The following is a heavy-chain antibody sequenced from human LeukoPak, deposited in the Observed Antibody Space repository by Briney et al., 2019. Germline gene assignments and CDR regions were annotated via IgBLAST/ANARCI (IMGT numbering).Heavy chain of an antibody. J-gene: IGHJ3*01. Sequence: GGSLRLSCAASGFTFRTYALSWVRQAPGRGLEWVSAIADSGDTTHYSDSVKGRFTISSDNSQNMLYPQMNSLRAEDTAVYYCARDLTAVGAGGFDLWGQGTMVTVSS. D-gene: IGHD5-18*01. CDR3: ARDLTAVGAGGFDL. CDR1: GFTFRTYA. V-gene: IGHV3-23*01. CDR2: IADSGDTT.